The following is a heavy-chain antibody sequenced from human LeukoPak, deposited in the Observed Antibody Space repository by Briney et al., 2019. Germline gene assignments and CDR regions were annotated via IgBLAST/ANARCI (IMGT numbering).Heavy chain of an antibody. CDR2: INTNTGNP. Sequence: GASVKVSCKVSGYTFTGYYLHWVRQAPGQGLEWMGWINTNTGNPTYAQGFTGRFVFSLDTSVSTAYLQISSLKAEDTAVYYCARGSDSSGWYDRSYWFDPWGQGTLVTVSS. D-gene: IGHD6-19*01. J-gene: IGHJ5*02. CDR1: GYTFTGYY. CDR3: ARGSDSSGWYDRSYWFDP. V-gene: IGHV7-4-1*02.